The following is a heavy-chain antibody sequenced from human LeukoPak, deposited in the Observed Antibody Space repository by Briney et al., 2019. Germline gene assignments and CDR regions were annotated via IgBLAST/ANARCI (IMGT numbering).Heavy chain of an antibody. V-gene: IGHV1-2*02. CDR1: GYTFTGYY. Sequence: GASVKVSCKASGYTFTGYYMHWVRQAPGQGLEWMGWINPNSGGTNYAQKFQGRVTMTRDTSISTAYMELSRLRSDDTAVYYCASTACGGDCYKYFQHWGQGTLVTVSS. CDR3: ASTACGGDCYKYFQH. D-gene: IGHD2-21*02. CDR2: INPNSGGT. J-gene: IGHJ1*01.